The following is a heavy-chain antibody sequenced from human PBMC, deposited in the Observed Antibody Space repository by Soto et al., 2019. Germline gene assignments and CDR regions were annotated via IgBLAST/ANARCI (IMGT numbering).Heavy chain of an antibody. Sequence: LRLSCAASGFTFSSYGMHWVRQAPGKGLEWVAVISYDGSNKYYADSVKGRFTISRDNSKNTLYLQMNSLRAEDTAVYYCAKDEYSGSYLDAFDIWGQGTMVTVSS. CDR1: GFTFSSYG. CDR3: AKDEYSGSYLDAFDI. J-gene: IGHJ3*02. D-gene: IGHD1-26*01. V-gene: IGHV3-30*18. CDR2: ISYDGSNK.